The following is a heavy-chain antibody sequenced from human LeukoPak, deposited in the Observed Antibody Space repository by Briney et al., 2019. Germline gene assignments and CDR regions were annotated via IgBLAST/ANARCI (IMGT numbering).Heavy chain of an antibody. J-gene: IGHJ4*02. D-gene: IGHD6-19*01. CDR1: GFTFSSYW. V-gene: IGHV3-74*03. CDR3: ARATSGYSGGWYDY. Sequence: GGSLRLSCAASGFTFSSYWMHWVRQAPGKGLVWVSRISSDGSSTTYADSVKGRFTISRDNAKNTLYLQMNSLRAEDTAVYYCARATSGYSGGWYDYWGQGALVTVSS. CDR2: ISSDGSST.